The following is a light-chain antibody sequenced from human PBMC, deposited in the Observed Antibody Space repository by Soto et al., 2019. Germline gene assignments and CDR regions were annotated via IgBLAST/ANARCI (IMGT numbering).Light chain of an antibody. V-gene: IGLV2-23*01. CDR3: CSYVGSRAVV. Sequence: QSALTQPASVSGSPGQSTTLSCTGTSTDLGSYNLVSWYQQHPGQAPKLVIYEGTKRPSGVSNRFSGSKSGTTASLTISGLQAEDEADYYCCSYVGSRAVVFGGGTKLTVL. CDR2: EGT. CDR1: STDLGSYNL. J-gene: IGLJ2*01.